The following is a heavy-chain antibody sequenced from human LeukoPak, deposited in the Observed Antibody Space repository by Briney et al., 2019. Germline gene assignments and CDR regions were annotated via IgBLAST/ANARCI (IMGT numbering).Heavy chain of an antibody. CDR3: ARGNYGDYVGY. CDR1: GDSISSGGYY. J-gene: IGHJ4*02. D-gene: IGHD4-17*01. CDR2: IYYSGST. Sequence: PSETLSLTCTVSGDSISSGGYYWSWIRQHPGKGLEWIGYIYYSGSTYYNPSLKSRVTISVDTSKNQFSLKLSSVTAADTAVYYCARGNYGDYVGYWGQGTLVTVSS. V-gene: IGHV4-31*03.